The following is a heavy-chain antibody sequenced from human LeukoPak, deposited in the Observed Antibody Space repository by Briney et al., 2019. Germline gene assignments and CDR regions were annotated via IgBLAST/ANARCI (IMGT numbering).Heavy chain of an antibody. V-gene: IGHV1-69*06. CDR3: AGIPVFGVVLHQEPV. D-gene: IGHD3-3*01. Sequence: ASVKVSCKASGGTFSDYALNWVRQAPGQGLEWMGVFIPILGTANSTQKFQDRVTITAVISTNTVYMELSSLRSEDTAVYFCAGIPVFGVVLHQEPVWGKGTTVTVSS. J-gene: IGHJ6*04. CDR1: GGTFSDYA. CDR2: FIPILGTA.